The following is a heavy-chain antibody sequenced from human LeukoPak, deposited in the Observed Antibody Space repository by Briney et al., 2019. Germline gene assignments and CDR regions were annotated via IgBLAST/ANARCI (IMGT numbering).Heavy chain of an antibody. V-gene: IGHV3-23*01. J-gene: IGHJ4*02. CDR1: EFTFDNYA. CDR3: AKDRITMVRGVQYYFDY. Sequence: GGSLRLSCAASEFTFDNYAMSWVRQAPGKGLEWVSVISGSGYYSYYADSVKGRFTISRDNSKNTLYLQMNSLRAEDTAVYYCAKDRITMVRGVQYYFDYWGQGTLVTVSS. D-gene: IGHD3-10*01. CDR2: ISGSGYYS.